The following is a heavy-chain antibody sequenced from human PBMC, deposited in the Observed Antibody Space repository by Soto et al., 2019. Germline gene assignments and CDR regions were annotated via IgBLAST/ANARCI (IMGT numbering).Heavy chain of an antibody. J-gene: IGHJ4*02. CDR2: IYYSGST. CDR1: GGSISSSSYY. CDR3: ARARITIFGVVIIDQGYFDY. D-gene: IGHD3-3*01. Sequence: QLQLQESGPGLVKPSETLSLTCTVSGGSISSSSYYWGWIRQPPGKGLEWIGSIYYSGSTYYNPSLKGRVTMSVDTSKNQFSLKLSSVTAADTAVYYCARARITIFGVVIIDQGYFDYWGQGTLVTVSS. V-gene: IGHV4-39*01.